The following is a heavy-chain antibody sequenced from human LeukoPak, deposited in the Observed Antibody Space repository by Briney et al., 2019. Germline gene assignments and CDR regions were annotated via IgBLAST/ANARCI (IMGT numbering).Heavy chain of an antibody. J-gene: IGHJ6*03. V-gene: IGHV3-7*01. CDR3: ARDQRFYNYMDV. CDR2: IKQDGTEK. CDR1: GFSFDTYW. D-gene: IGHD6-25*01. Sequence: GGSLRLSCAVSGFSFDTYWMTWVRQAPGKGLEWVANIKQDGTEKYYVDSVKGRFTISRDNAKNSLYLQMDSLRAEDTAEYYCARDQRFYNYMDVWAKGTTVTVSS.